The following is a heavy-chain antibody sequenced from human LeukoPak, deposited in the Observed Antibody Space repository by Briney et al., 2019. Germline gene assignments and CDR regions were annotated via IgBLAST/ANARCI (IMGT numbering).Heavy chain of an antibody. V-gene: IGHV3-74*01. CDR3: ARVPKWELLEAFDI. J-gene: IGHJ3*02. Sequence: PGGSLRLSCAASGFTFINYWMHWVRQAPGKGLVWVSRINNDGSRTTYADSVKGRFTISRDNTKNTLYLQMNSLRAEDTAVYYCARVPKWELLEAFDIWGQGTMVTVSS. D-gene: IGHD1-26*01. CDR1: GFTFINYW. CDR2: INNDGSRT.